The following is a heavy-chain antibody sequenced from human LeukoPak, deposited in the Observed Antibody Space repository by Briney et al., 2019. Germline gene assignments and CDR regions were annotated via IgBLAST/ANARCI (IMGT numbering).Heavy chain of an antibody. D-gene: IGHD3-22*01. CDR2: IKQDGSEK. V-gene: IGHV3-7*03. CDR1: GFTFSSYW. J-gene: IGHJ4*02. CDR3: ARDVRGYYDSSGYYYHGD. Sequence: GGSLRLSCAASGFTFSSYWMSWVRQAPGKGLEWVANIKQDGSEKYYVDSVKGRFTISRDNAKNSLYLQMNSLGAEDTAVYYCARDVRGYYDSSGYYYHGDWGQGTLVTVSS.